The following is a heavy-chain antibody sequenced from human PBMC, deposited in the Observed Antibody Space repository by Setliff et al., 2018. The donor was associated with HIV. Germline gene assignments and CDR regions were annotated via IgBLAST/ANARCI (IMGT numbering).Heavy chain of an antibody. CDR3: ARGVNPTYYDFWSGNYMRKYYYYYMDV. CDR1: GRSLSGYY. J-gene: IGHJ6*03. V-gene: IGHV4-34*01. Sequence: SETLSLTCAVYGRSLSGYYWSWIRQPPGKGLEWIGEINQSGSTNYNPSLESRVTISVDTSKNQFSLKLSSVTAADTAVYYCARGVNPTYYDFWSGNYMRKYYYYYMDVWGKGTTVTVSS. D-gene: IGHD3-3*01. CDR2: INQSGST.